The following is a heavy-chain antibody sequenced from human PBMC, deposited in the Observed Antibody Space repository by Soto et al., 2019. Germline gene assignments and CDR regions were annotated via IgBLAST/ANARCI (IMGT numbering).Heavy chain of an antibody. CDR1: GFTFSSYG. Sequence: QVQLVESGGGVVQPGRSLRLSCAASGFTFSSYGMHWVRQAPGKGLEWVAVISYDGSNKYYADSVKGRFTISRDNSKNTLYLQMNSLIAEDTAVYYCARDRYYDSSGLDYWGQGTLVTVSS. CDR2: ISYDGSNK. J-gene: IGHJ4*02. D-gene: IGHD3-22*01. V-gene: IGHV3-30*03. CDR3: ARDRYYDSSGLDY.